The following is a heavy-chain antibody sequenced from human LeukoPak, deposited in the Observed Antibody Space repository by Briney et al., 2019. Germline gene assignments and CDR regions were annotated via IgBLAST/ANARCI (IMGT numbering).Heavy chain of an antibody. J-gene: IGHJ4*02. Sequence: PGGSLRLSCAASGFTFSSYGIHSVRQAPGRGLEWVSSISSSSSYIYYADSVKGRFTISRDNAKNSLYLQMNSLRAEDTAVYYCARENLLRFDYWGQGTLVTVSS. D-gene: IGHD3-3*01. CDR1: GFTFSSYG. V-gene: IGHV3-21*01. CDR3: ARENLLRFDY. CDR2: ISSSSSYI.